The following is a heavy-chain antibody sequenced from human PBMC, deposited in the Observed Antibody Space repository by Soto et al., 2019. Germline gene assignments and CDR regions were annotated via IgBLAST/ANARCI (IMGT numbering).Heavy chain of an antibody. Sequence: ASVKVSCKASGYTFTTYYMHWVRQAPGQGLEWMGGFDPEDGETIYAQKFQGRVTMTEDTSTDTAYMELSSLRSEDTAVYYCATALRFLEWLPSMDVWGQGTTVTVSS. D-gene: IGHD3-3*01. CDR2: FDPEDGET. CDR1: GYTFTTYY. CDR3: ATALRFLEWLPSMDV. J-gene: IGHJ6*02. V-gene: IGHV1-24*01.